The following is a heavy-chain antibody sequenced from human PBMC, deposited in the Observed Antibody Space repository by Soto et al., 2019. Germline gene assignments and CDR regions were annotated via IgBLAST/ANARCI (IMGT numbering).Heavy chain of an antibody. CDR3: AKGGYSSGWYDSGLDY. Sequence: GGSLRLSCAASGFTFSSYAMSWVRQAPGKGLEWVSAISGSGGSTYYADSVKGRFTISRDNSKNTLYLQMNSLRAEDTAVYYCAKGGYSSGWYDSGLDYWGQGTLVTVSS. V-gene: IGHV3-23*01. CDR1: GFTFSSYA. D-gene: IGHD6-19*01. CDR2: ISGSGGST. J-gene: IGHJ4*02.